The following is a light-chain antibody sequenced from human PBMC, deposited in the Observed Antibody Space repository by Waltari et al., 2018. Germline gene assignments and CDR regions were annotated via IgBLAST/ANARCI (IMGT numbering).Light chain of an antibody. Sequence: QSALTQPASVSGPPGQSITISCTAVNSNVDILHLVSWYQHHPGRNPRLLIYEISQRPSGISNRFSGSKPGNTASLTISGLQPEDEADYFCCSFAGYGIYVFGSGTQVSVL. CDR3: CSFAGYGIYV. J-gene: IGLJ1*01. V-gene: IGLV2-23*02. CDR1: NSNVDILHL. CDR2: EIS.